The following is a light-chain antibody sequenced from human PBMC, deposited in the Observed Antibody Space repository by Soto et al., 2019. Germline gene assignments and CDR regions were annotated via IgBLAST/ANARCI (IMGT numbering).Light chain of an antibody. J-gene: IGLJ1*01. CDR3: CSYAGSYV. V-gene: IGLV2-11*01. CDR2: DVS. CDR1: SSDVGGYNY. Sequence: QSALTQPRSVSGSPGQSVTISCTGTSSDVGGYNYVSWYQHHPGKAPKLMIYDVSKRPSGVPDRFSGSKSGNTASLTISGLQAEDEADYYCCSYAGSYVFGTGTKVTVL.